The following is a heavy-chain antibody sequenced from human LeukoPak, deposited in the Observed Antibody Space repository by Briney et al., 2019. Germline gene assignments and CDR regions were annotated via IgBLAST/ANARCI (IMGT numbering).Heavy chain of an antibody. V-gene: IGHV1-18*01. CDR1: GYTFTSYG. Sequence: ASVKVSCKASGYTFTSYGISWVRQAPGQGLEWMGWISAYNGNTNYAQKLQGRVTMTTDTSTSTAYMELRSLRSDDTAVYYCARGFPYDYDFWSGYSHDAFDIWGQGTMVTVSS. D-gene: IGHD3-3*01. CDR2: ISAYNGNT. J-gene: IGHJ3*02. CDR3: ARGFPYDYDFWSGYSHDAFDI.